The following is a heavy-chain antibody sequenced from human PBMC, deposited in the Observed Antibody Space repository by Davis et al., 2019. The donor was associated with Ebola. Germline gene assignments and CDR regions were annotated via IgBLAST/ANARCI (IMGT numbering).Heavy chain of an antibody. CDR2: IKSKTDGGTT. J-gene: IGHJ4*02. CDR3: ATDLGPVMGY. D-gene: IGHD3-16*01. CDR1: GFTFSNAW. V-gene: IGHV3-15*01. Sequence: GESLKISCAASGFTFSNAWMSWVRQAPGKGLEWVGRIKSKTDGGTTDYAAPVKGRFTISRDDSKNTLYLQMNSLKTEDTAVYYCATDLGPVMGYWGQGTLVTVSS.